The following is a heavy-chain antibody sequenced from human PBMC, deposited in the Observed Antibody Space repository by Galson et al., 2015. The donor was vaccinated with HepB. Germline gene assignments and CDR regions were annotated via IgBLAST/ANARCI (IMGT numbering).Heavy chain of an antibody. Sequence: SLRLSCAASGFTSSSYAMHWVRQAPGKGLEWVAVISYDGSNKYYADSVKGRFTISRDNSKNTLYLQMNSLRAEDTAVYYCARDGVGAVLDAFDIWGQGTMVTVSS. J-gene: IGHJ3*02. V-gene: IGHV3-30-3*01. D-gene: IGHD1-26*01. CDR3: ARDGVGAVLDAFDI. CDR2: ISYDGSNK. CDR1: GFTSSSYA.